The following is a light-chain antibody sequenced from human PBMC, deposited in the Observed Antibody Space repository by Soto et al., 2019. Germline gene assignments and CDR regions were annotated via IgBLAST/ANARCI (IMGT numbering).Light chain of an antibody. CDR3: QQFDTSPYT. CDR1: QSVSRY. V-gene: IGKV3-20*01. Sequence: VLTQSPGTLSLSPGERATLSCRASQSVSRYLVWYQQKPGQAPRLLIYGASSRASGIPDRFSGSGSGTDFTLNINRLGPEDSAVNYCQQFDTSPYTFGQGTKLESK. CDR2: GAS. J-gene: IGKJ2*01.